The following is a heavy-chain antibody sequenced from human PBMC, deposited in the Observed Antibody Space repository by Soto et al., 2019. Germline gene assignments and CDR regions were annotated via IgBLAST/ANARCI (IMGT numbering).Heavy chain of an antibody. CDR2: INHSGST. J-gene: IGHJ3*02. CDR1: GGSFSGYY. Sequence: PSETLSLTXAVYGGSFSGYYCSWIRQPPGKGLEWIGEINHSGSTNYNPSLKSRVTISVDTSKNQFSLKLSSVTAADTAVYYCARQRTELRALDIWGQGTMVTVSS. CDR3: ARQRTELRALDI. V-gene: IGHV4-34*01. D-gene: IGHD1-7*01.